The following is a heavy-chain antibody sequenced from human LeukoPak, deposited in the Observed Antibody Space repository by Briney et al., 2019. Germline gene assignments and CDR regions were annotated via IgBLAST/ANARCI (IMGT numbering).Heavy chain of an antibody. Sequence: GGSLRLSCAASGFTFSSYAMSWVRQAPGKGLEWVSAISGSGGSTYYADSVKGRFTISRDNSKNTLYLQMNSLRAEDTAVYYCAKDLESGYCSSTSCYHGPVRGFDYWGQGTLVTVSS. D-gene: IGHD2-2*01. CDR3: AKDLESGYCSSTSCYHGPVRGFDY. CDR1: GFTFSSYA. J-gene: IGHJ4*02. CDR2: ISGSGGST. V-gene: IGHV3-23*01.